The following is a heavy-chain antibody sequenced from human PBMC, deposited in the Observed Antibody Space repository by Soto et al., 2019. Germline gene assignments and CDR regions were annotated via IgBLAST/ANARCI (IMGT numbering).Heavy chain of an antibody. Sequence: SETLSLTCTVSDDSVSNSYWSWIRQPAGKGLEWIGRIHSSGSAKYNPSLNSRVAMSVDTSKNQFSLELSSLTAADTAVYYCAREEQLGPYYYYALDVWGQGTTVTV. CDR2: IHSSGSA. CDR1: DDSVSNSY. V-gene: IGHV4-4*07. J-gene: IGHJ6*02. CDR3: AREEQLGPYYYYALDV. D-gene: IGHD6-6*01.